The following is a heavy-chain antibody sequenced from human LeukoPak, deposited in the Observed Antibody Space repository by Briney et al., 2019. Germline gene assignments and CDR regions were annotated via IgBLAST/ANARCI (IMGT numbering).Heavy chain of an antibody. CDR1: GGSISSYY. CDR2: IYYSGST. D-gene: IGHD3-9*01. CDR3: ARVILGWFDP. J-gene: IGHJ5*02. Sequence: SETLSLTCTVSGGSISSYYWSWIRQPPGKGLEWIGYIYYSGSTYYNPSLKSRVTISVDRSKNQFSLKLSSVTAADTAVYYCARVILGWFDPWGQGTLVTVSS. V-gene: IGHV4-59*12.